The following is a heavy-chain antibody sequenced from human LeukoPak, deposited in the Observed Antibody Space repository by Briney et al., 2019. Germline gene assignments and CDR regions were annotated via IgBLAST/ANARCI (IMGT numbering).Heavy chain of an antibody. J-gene: IGHJ4*02. CDR2: ISYDGSNK. Sequence: GGSLRLSCTASGFTFSSYAMHWVRQAPGKGLEWVAVISYDGSNKYYADSVKGRFTISRDNSKDTLYLQMNSLRAEDTAVYYCARARITMIVGSGYWGQGTLVTVSS. D-gene: IGHD3-22*01. CDR1: GFTFSSYA. V-gene: IGHV3-30-3*01. CDR3: ARARITMIVGSGY.